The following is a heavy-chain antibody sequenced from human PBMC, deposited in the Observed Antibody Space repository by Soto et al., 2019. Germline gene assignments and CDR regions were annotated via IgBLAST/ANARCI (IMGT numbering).Heavy chain of an antibody. CDR2: MNPNSANT. Sequence: QVQLVQSGAEVKKPGASVKVSCKASGYTFTSYDINWVRQATGQGLEWMGWMNPNSANTGYAQKLQGRITMTSNTSLSTAYIALSSLTSADTAVYYCASDRVRGMDLWRQRTTVTVSS. CDR3: ASDRVRGMDL. V-gene: IGHV1-8*01. J-gene: IGHJ6*02. CDR1: GYTFTSYD.